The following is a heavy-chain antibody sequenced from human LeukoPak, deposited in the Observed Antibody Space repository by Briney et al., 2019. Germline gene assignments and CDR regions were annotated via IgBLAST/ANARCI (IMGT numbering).Heavy chain of an antibody. CDR1: GFTFSSYE. V-gene: IGHV3-48*03. J-gene: IGHJ4*02. D-gene: IGHD3/OR15-3a*01. CDR2: ISSSGSTI. CDR3: ARGWTVSYYFDY. Sequence: GGSLRLSCAASGFTFSSYEMNWVRQAPGKGLEGVSYISSSGSTIYYADSVKGRFTISRDNAKNSLYLQMNSLRAEDTAVYYCARGWTVSYYFDYWGQGTLVTVSS.